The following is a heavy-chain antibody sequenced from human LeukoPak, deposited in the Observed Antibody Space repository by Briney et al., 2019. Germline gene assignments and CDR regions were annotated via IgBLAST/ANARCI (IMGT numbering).Heavy chain of an antibody. D-gene: IGHD6-13*01. J-gene: IGHJ4*02. Sequence: PGGSPRLSCAASGFTFSSYGMHWVRQAPGKGLEWVAVTWYDGSNKYYADSVKGRFTISRDNSKNTLYLQMNSLRAEDTAVYYCARDLSSSCSALEYWGQGTLVTVSS. CDR3: ARDLSSSCSALEY. V-gene: IGHV3-33*01. CDR1: GFTFSSYG. CDR2: TWYDGSNK.